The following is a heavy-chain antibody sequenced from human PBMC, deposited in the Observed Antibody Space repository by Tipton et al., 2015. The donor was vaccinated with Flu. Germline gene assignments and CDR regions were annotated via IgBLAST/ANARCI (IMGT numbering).Heavy chain of an antibody. D-gene: IGHD3-10*01. CDR3: ARRTKGTMVRGVIVNWFDP. CDR2: INHSGST. Sequence: LRLSCTVSGGSISSYYWSWIRQPPGKGLEWIGEINHSGSTNYNPSLKSRVTISVDTSKNQFSLKLSSVTAADTAVYYCARRTKGTMVRGVIVNWFDPWGQGTLVTVSS. V-gene: IGHV4-34*01. J-gene: IGHJ5*02. CDR1: GGSISSYY.